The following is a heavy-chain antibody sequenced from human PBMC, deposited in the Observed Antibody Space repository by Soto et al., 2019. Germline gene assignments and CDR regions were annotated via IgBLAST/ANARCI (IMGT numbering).Heavy chain of an antibody. CDR3: ATVDRSSSPGVFLYYYYCTDV. D-gene: IGHD6-6*01. V-gene: IGHV1-46*01. Sequence: GASVKVSCKASGYTFTSYYMHWVRQAPGQGLEWMGIINPSGGSTSYAQKFQGRVTMTRDTSTSTVYLELSSLRSEDTAVYYCATVDRSSSPGVFLYYYYCTDVWGKGTTVTASS. CDR1: GYTFTSYY. J-gene: IGHJ6*03. CDR2: INPSGGST.